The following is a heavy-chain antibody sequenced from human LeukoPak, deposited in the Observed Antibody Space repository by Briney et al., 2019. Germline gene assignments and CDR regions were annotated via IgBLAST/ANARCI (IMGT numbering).Heavy chain of an antibody. CDR2: IYSGGST. Sequence: GGSLRLSCAASGFTVSSNYMSWVRQAPGKGLEWVSVIYSGGSTYYADSVKGRFTISRDNSKNTLYLQMNSLRAEDTAVYYCARDHRQWLAFDYWGQGTLVTVSS. CDR1: GFTVSSNY. CDR3: ARDHRQWLAFDY. V-gene: IGHV3-53*01. D-gene: IGHD6-19*01. J-gene: IGHJ4*02.